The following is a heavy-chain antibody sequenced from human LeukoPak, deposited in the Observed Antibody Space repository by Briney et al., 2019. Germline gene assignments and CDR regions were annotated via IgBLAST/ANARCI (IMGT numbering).Heavy chain of an antibody. Sequence: GASVKVSCKASGYTFTMYYIHWVRQAPGQGLEWMGWISAYNGNTNYAQKLQGRVTMTTDTSTSTAYMELRSLRSDDTAVYYCAREFDGSGSYYKDYWGQGTLVTVSS. D-gene: IGHD3-10*01. CDR1: GYTFTMYY. CDR2: ISAYNGNT. CDR3: AREFDGSGSYYKDY. V-gene: IGHV1-18*04. J-gene: IGHJ4*02.